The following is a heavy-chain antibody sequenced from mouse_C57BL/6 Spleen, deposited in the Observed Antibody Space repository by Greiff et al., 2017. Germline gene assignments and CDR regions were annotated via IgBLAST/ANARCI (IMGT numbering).Heavy chain of an antibody. V-gene: IGHV1-80*01. D-gene: IGHD2-5*01. J-gene: IGHJ4*01. CDR1: GYAFSSYW. Sequence: QVPLQQSGAELVKPGASVKISCKASGYAFSSYWMNRVKQRPGKGLEWIGQIYPGDGDTNYNGKFKGKATLTADKSSSTAYMQLSSLTSEDSAVYFCARSGAYISNYDYAMDYWGQGTSVTVSS. CDR3: ARSGAYISNYDYAMDY. CDR2: IYPGDGDT.